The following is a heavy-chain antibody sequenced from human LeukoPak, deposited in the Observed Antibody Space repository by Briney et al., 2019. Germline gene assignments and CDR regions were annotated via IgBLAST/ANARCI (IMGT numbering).Heavy chain of an antibody. V-gene: IGHV3-7*01. D-gene: IGHD6-13*01. CDR2: IKQDGSEK. CDR1: GFTFSSYW. CDR3: ARGGKAAAGGFDY. Sequence: GGSLRLSCAASGFTFSSYWMSWVRQAPGKGLEWVANIKQDGSEKYYVDSVKGRFTIYRDNAKNSLYLQMNSLRVEDTAIYYCARGGKAAAGGFDYWGQGTLVTISS. J-gene: IGHJ4*02.